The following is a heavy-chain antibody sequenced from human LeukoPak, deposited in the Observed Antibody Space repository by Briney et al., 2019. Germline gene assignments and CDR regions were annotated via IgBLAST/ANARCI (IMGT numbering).Heavy chain of an antibody. D-gene: IGHD1-26*01. Sequence: PSETLSLTCTVSGXSISSSSYYWGWIRQPPGKGLEWIGSIYYSGSTYYNPSLKSRVTISVDTSKNQFSLKLSSVTAADTAVYYCARREWELRSDAFDIWGQGTMVTVSS. J-gene: IGHJ3*02. CDR2: IYYSGST. V-gene: IGHV4-39*01. CDR1: GXSISSSSYY. CDR3: ARREWELRSDAFDI.